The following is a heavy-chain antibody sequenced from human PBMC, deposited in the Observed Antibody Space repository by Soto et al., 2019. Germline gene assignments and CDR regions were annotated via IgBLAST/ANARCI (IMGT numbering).Heavy chain of an antibody. D-gene: IGHD2-2*01. V-gene: IGHV4-39*01. CDR3: ASHCSSASCYLPAFDY. J-gene: IGHJ4*02. CDR2: IYYSGNT. CDR1: GDSISSSSYY. Sequence: SETLSLTCTVSGDSISSSSYYWGWIRQPPGKGLEWIGSIYYSGNTFYNPSLKSRVTISVVTSMNQFSLKLNSVTAADTAVYYCASHCSSASCYLPAFDYWGQGTLVTVS.